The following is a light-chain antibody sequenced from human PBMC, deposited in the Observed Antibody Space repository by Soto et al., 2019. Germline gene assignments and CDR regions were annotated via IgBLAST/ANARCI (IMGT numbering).Light chain of an antibody. J-gene: IGKJ4*01. CDR3: QPRSHLPQCLS. V-gene: IGKV3-11*01. CDR2: AAS. CDR1: QSVSSY. Sequence: EIVLTQSPATLSLSPGERATLSCRASQSVSSYLAWYQQKPGQAPRLLIYAASNRATGIPARFSGSGSGTDFTLTISSLAPEDSAVYYCQPRSHLPQCLSFGGETTDEIE.